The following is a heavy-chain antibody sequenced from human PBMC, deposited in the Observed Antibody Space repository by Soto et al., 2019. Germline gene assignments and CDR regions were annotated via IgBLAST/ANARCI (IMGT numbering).Heavy chain of an antibody. D-gene: IGHD3-3*01. J-gene: IGHJ6*04. V-gene: IGHV3-30*14. Sequence: GRWRRRSWSPGSFTFSSYSIHCDRPANGKVLEWVAPRSCEGSNKYSADSVNGRFIISRDHSKNTLYLQMNSLRAEDTAAYHCARLLRGGAWFSYNGMDAWGKGTTVTVSS. CDR2: RSCEGSNK. CDR1: SFTFSSYS. CDR3: ARLLRGGAWFSYNGMDA.